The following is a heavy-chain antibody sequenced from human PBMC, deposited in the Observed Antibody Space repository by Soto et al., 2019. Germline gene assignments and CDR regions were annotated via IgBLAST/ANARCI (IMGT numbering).Heavy chain of an antibody. V-gene: IGHV3-74*01. CDR2: INSDGSST. CDR3: ARDEAAQYYFDY. Sequence: EVQLVESGGGLVQPGWSLRLSCAASGFTFSSYWMHWVRQAPGKGLVWVSRINSDGSSTSYADSVKGRFTISRDNAKNTLYLQMNRLRAEDTAVYYGARDEAAQYYFDYWGQGTLVTVSS. D-gene: IGHD6-13*01. J-gene: IGHJ4*02. CDR1: GFTFSSYW.